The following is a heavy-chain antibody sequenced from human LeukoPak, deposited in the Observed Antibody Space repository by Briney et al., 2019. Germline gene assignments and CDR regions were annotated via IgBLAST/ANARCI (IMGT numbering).Heavy chain of an antibody. Sequence: GGSLRLSCVASGFSFNTYWMSWVRQAPGKGLEWVANIKQDGSEQYYVDSVKGRFTISRDNAKNSVYLQMNRLRVEDTAVYYCARAKYYDILTGPRDYYYMDVWGQGTLVTVSS. V-gene: IGHV3-7*01. CDR1: GFSFNTYW. CDR2: IKQDGSEQ. D-gene: IGHD3-9*01. CDR3: ARAKYYDILTGPRDYYYMDV. J-gene: IGHJ6*03.